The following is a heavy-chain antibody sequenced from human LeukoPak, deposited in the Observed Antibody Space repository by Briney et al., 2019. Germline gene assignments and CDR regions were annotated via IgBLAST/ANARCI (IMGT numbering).Heavy chain of an antibody. Sequence: GSLRLSCAASGFTLSSYAMSRVRQAPGKGLEWVPAISGSGGSTYYADSVKGRFTISRDNSKNTLYLQMNSLRAEDTAVYYCAKEKSAVAGYYFDYWGQGTLVTVSS. CDR2: ISGSGGST. D-gene: IGHD6-19*01. J-gene: IGHJ4*02. V-gene: IGHV3-23*01. CDR3: AKEKSAVAGYYFDY. CDR1: GFTLSSYA.